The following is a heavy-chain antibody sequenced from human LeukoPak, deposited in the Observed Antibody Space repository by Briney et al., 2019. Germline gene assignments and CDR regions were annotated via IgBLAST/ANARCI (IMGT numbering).Heavy chain of an antibody. CDR1: GGSFSGYY. CDR3: ARGSLFFYYYMDI. D-gene: IGHD3-10*01. J-gene: IGHJ6*03. V-gene: IGHV4-34*01. Sequence: SETLSLTCAVYGGSFSGYYWSWIRQPPGKGLEWIGEINHSGSTNYNPSLKSRVTISVDTSKNQFSLKLSSVTAADTAVYYCARGSLFFYYYMDIWGKGTTVTVSS. CDR2: INHSGST.